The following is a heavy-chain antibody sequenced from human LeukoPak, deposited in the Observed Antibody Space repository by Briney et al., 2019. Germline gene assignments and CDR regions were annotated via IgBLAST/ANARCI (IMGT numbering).Heavy chain of an antibody. CDR2: ISWNSGSI. J-gene: IGHJ4*02. CDR3: VKAYGY. D-gene: IGHD3-16*01. V-gene: IGHV3-9*01. Sequence: GGSLRLSCAASGFTFDDYAMHWVRQSPGKGLEGVSGISWNSGSIGYADSVKGRFTISRDNAKNSLYLQMNSLRAEDTALYYCVKAYGYWGQGTLVTVSS. CDR1: GFTFDDYA.